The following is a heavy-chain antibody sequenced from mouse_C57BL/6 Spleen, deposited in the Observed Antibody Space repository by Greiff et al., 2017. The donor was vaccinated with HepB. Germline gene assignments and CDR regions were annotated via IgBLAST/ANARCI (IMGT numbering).Heavy chain of an antibody. J-gene: IGHJ2*01. CDR2: INSNGCST. CDR1: GFTFSSYG. Sequence: DVQLVESGGGLVQPGGSLKLSCAASGFTFSSYGMSWVRQTPDKRLELVATINSNGCSTYYPESVKGRFTISRDNAKNTLYLQMSRQKSEDTAMYYCARMARTIIWVQGTTLTVPS. V-gene: IGHV5-6-3*01. CDR3: ARMARTII.